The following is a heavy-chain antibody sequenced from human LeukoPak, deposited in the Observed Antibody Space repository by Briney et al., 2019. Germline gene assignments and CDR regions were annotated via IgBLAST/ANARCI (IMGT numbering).Heavy chain of an antibody. CDR3: AKGVDDY. J-gene: IGHJ4*02. D-gene: IGHD3-3*01. V-gene: IGHV3-30*18. Sequence: PGGSLRLSCAASGFTFSSYAMSWVRQAPGKGLEWVAVISYDGSNKYYADSVKGRFTISRDNSKNTLYLQMNSLRAEDTAVYYCAKGVDDYWGQGTLVTVSS. CDR1: GFTFSSYA. CDR2: ISYDGSNK.